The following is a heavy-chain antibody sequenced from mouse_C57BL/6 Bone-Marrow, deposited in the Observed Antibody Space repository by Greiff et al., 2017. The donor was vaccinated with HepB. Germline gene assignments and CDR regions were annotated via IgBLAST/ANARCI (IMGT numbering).Heavy chain of an antibody. CDR2: INPNNGGT. D-gene: IGHD1-1*01. Sequence: EVKLVESGPELVKPGASVKMSCKASGYTFTDYNMHWVKQSHGKSLEWIGYINPNNGGTSYNQKFKGKATLTVNKSSSTAYMELRSLTSEDSAVYYCAIIYYYGSSHYYAMDYWGQGTSVTVSS. V-gene: IGHV1-22*01. J-gene: IGHJ4*01. CDR3: AIIYYYGSSHYYAMDY. CDR1: GYTFTDYN.